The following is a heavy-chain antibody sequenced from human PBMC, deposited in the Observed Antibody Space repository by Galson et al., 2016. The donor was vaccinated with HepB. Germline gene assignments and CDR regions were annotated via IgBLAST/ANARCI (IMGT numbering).Heavy chain of an antibody. V-gene: IGHV3-23*01. CDR3: AKDTGDNGYFDY. CDR2: FSGSGAST. CDR1: GASLKRNAYY. D-gene: IGHD7-27*01. Sequence: ETLSLTCTVSGASLKRNAYYWDWIRQPPGKGLEWVATFSGSGASTYYADSVKGRFTISRDNSKNTLSLQMNSLRAEDTAVYYCAKDTGDNGYFDYWGQGTLVTVSS. J-gene: IGHJ4*02.